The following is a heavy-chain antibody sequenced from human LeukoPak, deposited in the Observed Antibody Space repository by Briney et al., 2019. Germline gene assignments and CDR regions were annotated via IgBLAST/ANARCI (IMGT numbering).Heavy chain of an antibody. CDR1: GGSISSGGYY. D-gene: IGHD4-17*01. CDR2: IYYSGST. CDR3: ARDLVSGYGDYALRGMAFAI. J-gene: IGHJ3*02. V-gene: IGHV4-31*03. Sequence: SQTLSLTCPVSGGSISSGGYYWSWIRQHPGKGLEWIGYIYYSGSTYYNPSVKSRVTISVDTSKNKFSLKLSSVTAADTAVYYYARDLVSGYGDYALRGMAFAIWGQGTMVTVSS.